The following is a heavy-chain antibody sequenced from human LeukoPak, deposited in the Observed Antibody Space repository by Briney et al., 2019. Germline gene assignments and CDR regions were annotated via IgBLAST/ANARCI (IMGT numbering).Heavy chain of an antibody. D-gene: IGHD2-2*01. CDR3: TTDRFDCSSTSCYGSWFDP. Sequence: GGALRLSCAASGFTFSNAWMSWVRQAPGKGVEWVGSIKSKTDGCTTDYAAPVKGRFTISRDDSINTVYLQMNSLKTEDTAVYYCTTDRFDCSSTSCYGSWFDPWGQGTLVTVSS. CDR2: IKSKTDGCTT. V-gene: IGHV3-15*01. CDR1: GFTFSNAW. J-gene: IGHJ5*02.